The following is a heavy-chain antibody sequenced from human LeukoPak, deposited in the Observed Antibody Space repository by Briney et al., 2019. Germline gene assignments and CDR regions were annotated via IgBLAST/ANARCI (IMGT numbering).Heavy chain of an antibody. CDR2: IWSDSTNR. D-gene: IGHD4-11*01. J-gene: IGHJ4*01. CDR3: ARDAQRGFDYSNSLKN. CDR1: GVIFSHHG. V-gene: IGHV3-33*01. Sequence: PGGSLRLSCAASGVIFSHHGMHWVRQAPGKGLEWVAVIWSDSTNRFYADSVKGRFTVSRDNSQNTVFLQMNSLRVNDTAIYYCARDAQRGFDYSNSLKNWGRGTLVTVSS.